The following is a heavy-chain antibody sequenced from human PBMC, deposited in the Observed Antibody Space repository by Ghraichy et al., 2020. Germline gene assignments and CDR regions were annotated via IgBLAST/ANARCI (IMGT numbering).Heavy chain of an antibody. CDR3: ARQLRGWYTPEGY. Sequence: LETLSLTCTVSGGSISSSSYYWGWIRQPPGKGLEWIGSIYYSGSTYYNPSLKSRVTISVDTSKNQFSLKLSSVTAADTAVYYCARQLRGWYTPEGYWGQGTLVTVSS. CDR2: IYYSGST. D-gene: IGHD6-19*01. J-gene: IGHJ4*02. CDR1: GGSISSSSYY. V-gene: IGHV4-39*01.